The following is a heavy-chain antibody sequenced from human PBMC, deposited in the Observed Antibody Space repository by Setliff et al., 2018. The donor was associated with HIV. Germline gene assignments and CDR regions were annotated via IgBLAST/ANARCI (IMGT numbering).Heavy chain of an antibody. CDR1: GYTFTSYY. J-gene: IGHJ6*03. V-gene: IGHV1-46*03. Sequence: ASVKVSCKASGYTFTSYYMHWVRQAPGQGLEWMGTINPSGGSTSYAQKFQDRVTMTRDTSTSTVYMELSSLRSEDTAVYYCARDCSSTSCPGSFNYYYYYYYMDVWGKGTTVTVSS. CDR3: ARDCSSTSCPGSFNYYYYYYYMDV. D-gene: IGHD2-2*01. CDR2: INPSGGST.